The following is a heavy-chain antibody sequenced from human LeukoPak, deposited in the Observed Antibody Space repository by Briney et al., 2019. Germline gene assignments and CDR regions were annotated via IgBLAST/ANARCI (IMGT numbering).Heavy chain of an antibody. CDR1: GGSFSGYY. CDR2: INHSGST. Sequence: SETLSLTCAVYGGSFSGYYWSWNRQPPGKGLEWIGEINHSGSTNYNPSLKSRVTISVDTSKNQFSLKLSSVTAADTAVYYCARGRPTYVFGSYYGVDYWGQGTLVTVSS. V-gene: IGHV4-34*01. D-gene: IGHD1-26*01. J-gene: IGHJ4*02. CDR3: ARGRPTYVFGSYYGVDY.